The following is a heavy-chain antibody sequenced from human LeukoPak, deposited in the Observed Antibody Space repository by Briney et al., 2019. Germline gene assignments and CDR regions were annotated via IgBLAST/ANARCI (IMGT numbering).Heavy chain of an antibody. CDR3: ARGYSSGWYLGC. D-gene: IGHD6-19*01. J-gene: IGHJ4*02. Sequence: PSGTLSLTCAVYGGSFSGYYWSWIRQPPGKGLEWIGEINHSGSTNYNPSLKSRVTISVDTSKNQFSLKLSSVTDADTAVYYCARGYSSGWYLGCWGQGTLVTVSS. CDR1: GGSFSGYY. CDR2: INHSGST. V-gene: IGHV4-34*01.